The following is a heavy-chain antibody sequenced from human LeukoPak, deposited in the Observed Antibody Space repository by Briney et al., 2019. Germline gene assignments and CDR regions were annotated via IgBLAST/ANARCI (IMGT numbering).Heavy chain of an antibody. V-gene: IGHV3-30*18. CDR1: GFTFRSYG. CDR3: AKSGYYCSGGTCTLFEN. Sequence: PGGSLRLSCEASGFTFRSYGMHWVRQAPGKGLEWVAVISYEGSKKYYGDSVQGRFTISRDNSKNTLSLQMNSLRPGDTAVYYCAKSGYYCSGGTCTLFENWGQGALVTVSS. D-gene: IGHD2-15*01. J-gene: IGHJ4*02. CDR2: ISYEGSKK.